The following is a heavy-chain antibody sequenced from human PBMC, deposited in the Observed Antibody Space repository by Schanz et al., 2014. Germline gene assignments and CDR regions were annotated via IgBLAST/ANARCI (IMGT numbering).Heavy chain of an antibody. CDR3: ARKVVATIGGYYDN. V-gene: IGHV3-53*01. CDR2: INTGVNT. J-gene: IGHJ4*02. D-gene: IGHD5-12*01. Sequence: EVQLVESGGGLVQPGGSLRLSCAASGFSVGNKYMTWVRQAPGKGLEWVSAINTGVNTYYADSVRGRFTMSRDNSKNTLYLQMNSLRAGDAAVYYCARKVVATIGGYYDNWGQGTLVIVSS. CDR1: GFSVGNKY.